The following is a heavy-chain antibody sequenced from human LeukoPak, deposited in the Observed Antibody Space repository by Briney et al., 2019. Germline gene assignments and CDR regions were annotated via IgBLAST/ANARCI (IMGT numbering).Heavy chain of an antibody. Sequence: GGSLRLSCAASGFTCSSYWMSWVRQAPGKGLEWVANIKQDGSEKYYVDSVKGRFTISRDNAKNSLYLQMNSLRAEDTAVYYCARDGGRNFDYWGQGTLVTVSS. CDR2: IKQDGSEK. CDR3: ARDGGRNFDY. J-gene: IGHJ4*02. CDR1: GFTCSSYW. V-gene: IGHV3-7*01. D-gene: IGHD1-26*01.